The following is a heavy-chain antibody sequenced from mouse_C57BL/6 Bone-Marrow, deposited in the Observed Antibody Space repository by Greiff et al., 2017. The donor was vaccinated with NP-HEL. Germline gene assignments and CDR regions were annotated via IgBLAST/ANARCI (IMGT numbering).Heavy chain of an antibody. Sequence: EVKLEESGGDLVKPGGSLKLSCAASGFTFSSYGMSWVRQTPDKRLEWVATISSGGSYTYYPDSVKGRFTISRDNATNTLYLQMSSLKSEDTAMYYCARQGIYYDYDGFAYWGQGTLVTVSA. D-gene: IGHD2-4*01. V-gene: IGHV5-6*02. J-gene: IGHJ3*01. CDR1: GFTFSSYG. CDR2: ISSGGSYT. CDR3: ARQGIYYDYDGFAY.